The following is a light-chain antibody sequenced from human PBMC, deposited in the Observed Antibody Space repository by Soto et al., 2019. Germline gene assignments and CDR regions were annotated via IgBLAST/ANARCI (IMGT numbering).Light chain of an antibody. J-gene: IGKJ2*01. CDR3: MQGTHWPYT. Sequence: DVVMTQSPLSLPVTLGQPASISCRSSQSLVYSDGNTYLNWFQQRPGQPPRRLIYKVSNRDSGVPDRFSGSGSGTDFPLKISRVEAEDVGVYYCMQGTHWPYTFRQGTKLEIK. CDR1: QSLVYSDGNTY. V-gene: IGKV2-30*01. CDR2: KVS.